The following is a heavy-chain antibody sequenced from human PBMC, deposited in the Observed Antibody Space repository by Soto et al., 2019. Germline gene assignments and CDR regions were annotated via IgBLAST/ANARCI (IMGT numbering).Heavy chain of an antibody. D-gene: IGHD3-22*01. CDR1: GFTFSSYW. J-gene: IGHJ4*02. CDR2: IKQDGSEK. V-gene: IGHV3-7*01. CDR3: ARARRSYYYDSSGYYYFDY. Sequence: GGSLRLSCAASGFTFSSYWMSWVRQAPGKGLEWVANIKQDGSEKYYVDSVKGRFTISRDNAKNSLYLQMNSLRAEDTAVYYCARARRSYYYDSSGYYYFDYWGQGTLVTVSS.